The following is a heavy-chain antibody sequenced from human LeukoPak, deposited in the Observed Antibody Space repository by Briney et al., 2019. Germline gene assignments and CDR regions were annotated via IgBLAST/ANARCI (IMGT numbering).Heavy chain of an antibody. CDR1: GYTFTGYY. Sequence: ASVKVSCKASGYTFTGYYMHWVRQAPGQGLEWMGWINPNSGGTNYAQKFQGRVTMTRDTSISTAYMELSRLRSDDTAVYYCAREWCSSTSCYAPLNWFDPWGQGTLVTASS. CDR2: INPNSGGT. J-gene: IGHJ5*02. CDR3: AREWCSSTSCYAPLNWFDP. V-gene: IGHV1-2*02. D-gene: IGHD2-2*01.